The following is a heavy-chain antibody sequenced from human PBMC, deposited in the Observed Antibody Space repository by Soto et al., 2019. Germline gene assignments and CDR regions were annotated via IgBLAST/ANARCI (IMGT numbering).Heavy chain of an antibody. CDR2: ISGSSSAI. CDR3: ARGYYGSGSYYDKDYFDY. CDR1: GFTFSSYS. J-gene: IGHJ4*02. Sequence: EVQLVESGGGLVKPGGSLRLSCAGSGFTFSSYSINWVRQAPGKGLEWVSYISGSSSAIYYADSVKGRFTISRDNGRNSLYLQMNSLRDEDTAVYYCARGYYGSGSYYDKDYFDYWGQGTLVTVFS. D-gene: IGHD3-10*01. V-gene: IGHV3-48*02.